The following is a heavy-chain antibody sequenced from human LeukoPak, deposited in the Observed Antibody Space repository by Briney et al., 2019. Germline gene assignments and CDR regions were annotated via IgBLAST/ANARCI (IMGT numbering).Heavy chain of an antibody. J-gene: IGHJ4*02. D-gene: IGHD1-1*01. CDR3: AKTGNPATGDY. CDR2: IYSGGYT. V-gene: IGHV3-53*01. CDR1: GFTFSSYW. Sequence: GGSLRLSCAASGFTFSSYWMHWVRQAPGKGLEWISVIYSGGYTYYADSVKGRFTISRDNSKNTLYLQMNSLRAEDTAVYYCAKTGNPATGDYWGQGTLVTVSS.